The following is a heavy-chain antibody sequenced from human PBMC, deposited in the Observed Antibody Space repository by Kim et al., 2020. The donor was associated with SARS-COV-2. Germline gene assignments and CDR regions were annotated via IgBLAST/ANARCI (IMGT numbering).Heavy chain of an antibody. Sequence: YYADSVKGRFTISRENAKNSLYLQMNSLRAEDTAVYYCASLIVVVPSFWGQGTLVTVSS. J-gene: IGHJ4*02. D-gene: IGHD2-2*01. V-gene: IGHV3-48*03. CDR3: ASLIVVVPSF.